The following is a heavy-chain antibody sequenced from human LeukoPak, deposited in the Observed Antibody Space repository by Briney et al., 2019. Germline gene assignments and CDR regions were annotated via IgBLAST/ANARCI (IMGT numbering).Heavy chain of an antibody. Sequence: GESLKISCKGSGYSFTSYWIGWVRQMPGKGLEWMGIINPGDSDTRYSPSFQSQVTISADKSISTAYLQWSSLKASDTAMYYCARQPYYDFWSGYYPSYFDYWGQGTLVTVSS. J-gene: IGHJ4*02. CDR3: ARQPYYDFWSGYYPSYFDY. CDR1: GYSFTSYW. D-gene: IGHD3-3*01. V-gene: IGHV5-51*01. CDR2: INPGDSDT.